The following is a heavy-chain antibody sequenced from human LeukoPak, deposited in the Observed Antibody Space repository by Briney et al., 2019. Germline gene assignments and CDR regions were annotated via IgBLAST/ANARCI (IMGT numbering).Heavy chain of an antibody. Sequence: GRSLRLSCAASGFTFSSHAVHWVRQAPGKGLEWVALISNDGSNKYYADSVKGRFTISRDNSKNTLYMQVNSLRAEDTAVYYCARESRYGGNGEFDYWGQGTLVTVSS. CDR3: ARESRYGGNGEFDY. V-gene: IGHV3-30-3*01. CDR2: ISNDGSNK. J-gene: IGHJ4*02. CDR1: GFTFSSHA. D-gene: IGHD5-12*01.